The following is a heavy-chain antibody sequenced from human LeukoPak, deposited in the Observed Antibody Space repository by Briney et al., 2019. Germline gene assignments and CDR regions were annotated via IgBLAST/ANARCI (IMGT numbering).Heavy chain of an antibody. V-gene: IGHV3-23*01. CDR2: ISGSGVGT. Sequence: GGSLRLSCAASGFTFSSYAMSWVRQAPGKGLECVSIISGSGVGTFYADSVKGQFTISRYNSKKTLYLQMKSLRAEDTAVYYCAKYPTYYYESSGYYYFDYWGQGTLVTVSS. CDR1: GFTFSSYA. J-gene: IGHJ4*02. CDR3: AKYPTYYYESSGYYYFDY. D-gene: IGHD3-22*01.